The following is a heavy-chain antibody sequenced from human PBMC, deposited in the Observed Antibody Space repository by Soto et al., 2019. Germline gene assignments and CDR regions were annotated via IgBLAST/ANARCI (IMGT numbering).Heavy chain of an antibody. CDR3: AKNLPRTGRFDY. CDR1: GASITSTTYF. V-gene: IGHV4-39*01. CDR2: IYYSGKT. J-gene: IGHJ4*02. Sequence: PSETLSLICSLSGASITSTTYFWAWIRQPPGKGLEWVVSIYYSGKTHYNPSLKSRTTISVDRSRNQFSLQVSSVTAADTAVYYCAKNLPRTGRFDYWGQGTVVTVSS.